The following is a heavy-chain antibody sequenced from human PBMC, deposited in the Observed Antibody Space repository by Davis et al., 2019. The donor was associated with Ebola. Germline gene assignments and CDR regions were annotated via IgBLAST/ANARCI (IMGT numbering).Heavy chain of an antibody. D-gene: IGHD1-26*01. CDR3: ARTSIVGTTTTASDI. CDR2: IIPILGIA. Sequence: AASVKVSCKASGGTFSSYTISWVRQAPGQGLEWMGRIIPILGIANYAQKFQGRVTITADKSTGTAYMELRSLRSDDTAVYFCARTSIVGTTTTASDIWGQGTMVTVSS. J-gene: IGHJ3*02. CDR1: GGTFSSYT. V-gene: IGHV1-69*02.